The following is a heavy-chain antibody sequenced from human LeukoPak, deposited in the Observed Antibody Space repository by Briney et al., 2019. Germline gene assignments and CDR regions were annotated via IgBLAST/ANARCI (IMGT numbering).Heavy chain of an antibody. V-gene: IGHV3-7*05. J-gene: IGHJ6*02. CDR3: ARESYYDFWSGYYTGYYGMDV. Sequence: GGSLRLSCVASGFTFSYYWMSWVRQAPGKGAEWVANIKVDGIEKHYVDSVKGRFTISRDNAKNSLYLQMNSLRAEATAVYYCARESYYDFWSGYYTGYYGMDVWGQGTTVTVSS. CDR2: IKVDGIEK. D-gene: IGHD3-3*01. CDR1: GFTFSYYW.